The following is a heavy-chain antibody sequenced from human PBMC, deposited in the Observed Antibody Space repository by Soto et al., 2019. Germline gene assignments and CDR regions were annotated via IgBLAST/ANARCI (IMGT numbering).Heavy chain of an antibody. V-gene: IGHV4-31*03. CDR1: GGSISSGGYY. J-gene: IGHJ6*02. CDR3: ARGFLEWLSHPYYGMDV. D-gene: IGHD3-3*01. CDR2: IFDSGTT. Sequence: QVQLQESGPGLVKPSQTLSLTCTVSGGSISSGGYYWSWIRQHPGKGLEGIGYIFDSGTTYYNPSLTSRVTISVDMSKNQFSLKLSTVTAADTAVYYCARGFLEWLSHPYYGMDVWGQGTTVTVSS.